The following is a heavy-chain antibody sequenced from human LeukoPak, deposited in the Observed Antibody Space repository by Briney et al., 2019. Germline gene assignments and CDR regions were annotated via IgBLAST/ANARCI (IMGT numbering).Heavy chain of an antibody. D-gene: IGHD4-17*01. V-gene: IGHV3-23*01. CDR2: ISGSGGST. CDR3: ARDRGYGAEFDY. CDR1: GFTFSSYA. J-gene: IGHJ4*02. Sequence: AGGSLRLSCAASGFTFSSYAMSWVRQAPGKGLEWVSAISGSGGSTYYADSVKGRFTISRDNSKNTLYLQMNSLRAEDTAVYYCARDRGYGAEFDYWGQGTLVTVSS.